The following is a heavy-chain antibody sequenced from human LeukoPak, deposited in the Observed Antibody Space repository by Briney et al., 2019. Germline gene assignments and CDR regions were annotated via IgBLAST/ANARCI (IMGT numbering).Heavy chain of an antibody. D-gene: IGHD3-22*01. J-gene: IGHJ4*02. CDR1: GFTFSSYA. CDR3: ARPTYYYDSSGYYYAPGVDC. V-gene: IGHV3-30-3*01. Sequence: GGSLRLSCAASGFTFSSYAMHWVRQAPGKGLEWVAVISYDGSNKYYADSVKGRFTISRDNSKNTLYLQMNSLRAEDTAVYYCARPTYYYDSSGYYYAPGVDCWGQGTLVSVSS. CDR2: ISYDGSNK.